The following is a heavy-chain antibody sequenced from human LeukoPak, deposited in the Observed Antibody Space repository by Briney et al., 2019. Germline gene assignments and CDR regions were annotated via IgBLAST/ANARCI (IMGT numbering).Heavy chain of an antibody. J-gene: IGHJ5*02. D-gene: IGHD2-8*01. CDR2: ISSSSSYI. V-gene: IGHV3-21*04. Sequence: PGGSLRLSCAASGFTFSSYSMNWVRQAPGKGLEWASSISSSSSYIYYADSVKGRFTMSRDNAKNSMYLQMNSLRAEDTAFYYCAGGNGVFRWFDPWGQGTLVIVSS. CDR1: GFTFSSYS. CDR3: AGGNGVFRWFDP.